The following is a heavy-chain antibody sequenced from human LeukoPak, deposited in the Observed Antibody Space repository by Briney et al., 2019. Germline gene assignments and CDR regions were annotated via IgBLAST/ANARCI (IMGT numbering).Heavy chain of an antibody. J-gene: IGHJ4*02. CDR3: AKDRSMTTAITYSDY. Sequence: GGSLRLSCAASGFPFRSYVMGWVRQAPGKGLEWVSSIGDSGGSTFYADSVKGRFTISRDNSKNTLYLQMNRQRAEDTAVYYCAKDRSMTTAITYSDYWGQGTLVTVSS. V-gene: IGHV3-23*01. CDR1: GFPFRSYV. D-gene: IGHD4-11*01. CDR2: IGDSGGST.